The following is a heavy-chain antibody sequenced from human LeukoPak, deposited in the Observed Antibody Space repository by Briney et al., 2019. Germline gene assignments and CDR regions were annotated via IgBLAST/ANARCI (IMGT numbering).Heavy chain of an antibody. CDR2: ISSSGSTI. D-gene: IGHD3-3*01. Sequence: PGGSLRLSCAASGFTFSDYYMSWIRQAPGKGLEWVSYISSSGSTIYYADSVKGRFTISRDNAKNSLYLQTTSLRAEDTAVYYCARDPRGFSEWWETDYWGQGTLVTVSS. CDR3: ARDPRGFSEWWETDY. J-gene: IGHJ4*02. CDR1: GFTFSDYY. V-gene: IGHV3-11*01.